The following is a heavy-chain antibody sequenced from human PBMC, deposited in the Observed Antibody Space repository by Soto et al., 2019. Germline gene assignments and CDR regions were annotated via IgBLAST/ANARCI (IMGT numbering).Heavy chain of an antibody. CDR2: IRGGGNT. J-gene: IGHJ6*02. V-gene: IGHV3-66*01. CDR1: GFTVSTDW. Sequence: EVQLVESGGGLVQPGGSLRLSCAASGFTVSTDWMYWVRQAPGKGLEGVSVIRGGGNTFYADSVEGRFTISRDNSKNTVYLQMNSLRAEDTAVYYCVRENYYYGMDVWGQGTTVSVSS. CDR3: VRENYYYGMDV.